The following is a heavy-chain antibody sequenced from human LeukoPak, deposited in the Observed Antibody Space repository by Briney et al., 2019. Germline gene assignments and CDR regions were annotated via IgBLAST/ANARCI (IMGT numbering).Heavy chain of an antibody. CDR2: ISSSSSYI. J-gene: IGHJ6*03. D-gene: IGHD3-10*01. CDR1: GLTFRNYW. Sequence: GGSLRLSCAASGLTFRNYWMSWVRQAPGKGLEWVSSISSSSSYIYYADSVKGRFTISRDNAKNSLYLQMNSLRAEDTAVYYCASAVVPLFWFGELLQDTSSFYYMDVWGKGTTVTVSS. V-gene: IGHV3-21*01. CDR3: ASAVVPLFWFGELLQDTSSFYYMDV.